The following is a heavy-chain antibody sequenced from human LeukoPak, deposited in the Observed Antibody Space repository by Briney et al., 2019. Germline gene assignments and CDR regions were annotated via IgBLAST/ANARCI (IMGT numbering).Heavy chain of an antibody. CDR1: GYSFSSNW. CDR2: IYPGDSET. Sequence: GESLKISCKGSGYSFSSNWIGWVRQMPGKGLEWMGFIYPGDSETKYSPPFQGQVTISADRYTDTSYLQWSSLKASDAAMYYWARPSTADQYYWGQGTVVTVSS. D-gene: IGHD2-21*02. CDR3: ARPSTADQYY. J-gene: IGHJ4*02. V-gene: IGHV5-51*01.